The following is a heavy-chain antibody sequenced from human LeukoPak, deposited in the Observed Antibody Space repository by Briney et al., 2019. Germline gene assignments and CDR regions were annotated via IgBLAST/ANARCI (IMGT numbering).Heavy chain of an antibody. Sequence: GGSLRLSCAASGFTFSTFAMIWVRQPPGKGLEWVSSIFPSGGEIHYADSVRGRFTISRDNSKSTLSLQMNSLRAEDTAVYYCAKDPSSRYCSSTSCYEHYFDYWGQGTLVTVSS. V-gene: IGHV3-23*01. CDR2: IFPSGGEI. J-gene: IGHJ4*02. CDR1: GFTFSTFA. D-gene: IGHD2-2*01. CDR3: AKDPSSRYCSSTSCYEHYFDY.